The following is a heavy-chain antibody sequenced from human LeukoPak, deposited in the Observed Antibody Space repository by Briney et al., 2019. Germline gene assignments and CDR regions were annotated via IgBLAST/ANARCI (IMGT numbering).Heavy chain of an antibody. CDR2: IRYDGSNK. Sequence: GGSLRLSCAASGFTFSSYGMHWVRQAPGKGREWVAFIRYDGSNKYYADSVKGRFTISRDNSKNTLYLQMNSLRAEDTAVYYCAKDPGLLWFGEYYFDYWGQGTLVTVSS. CDR3: AKDPGLLWFGEYYFDY. J-gene: IGHJ4*02. CDR1: GFTFSSYG. V-gene: IGHV3-30*02. D-gene: IGHD3-10*01.